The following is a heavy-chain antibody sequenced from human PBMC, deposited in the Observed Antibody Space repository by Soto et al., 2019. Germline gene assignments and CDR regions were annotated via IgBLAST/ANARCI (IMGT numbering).Heavy chain of an antibody. Sequence: GGSLRLSCAASGFTFSSYGVHWLRQAPGKGLEWVAVISYDGSNKYYADSVKGRFTISRDNSNNTLYLQMNSLRGEDTAVYYCAKDLLAAAGHHDTFDMWGKGTMVTVSS. CDR3: AKDLLAAAGHHDTFDM. CDR2: ISYDGSNK. D-gene: IGHD6-13*01. J-gene: IGHJ3*02. CDR1: GFTFSSYG. V-gene: IGHV3-30*18.